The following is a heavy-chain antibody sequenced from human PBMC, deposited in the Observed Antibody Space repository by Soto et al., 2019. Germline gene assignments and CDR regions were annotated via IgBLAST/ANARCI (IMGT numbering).Heavy chain of an antibody. CDR1: GGSISSYY. CDR2: SYYSGST. V-gene: IGHV4-59*01. CDR3: ARVRGYCSGGSCYSGNFSYYYYMDV. J-gene: IGHJ6*03. Sequence: QVQLQESGPGLVKPSETLSLTCTVSGGSISSYYWSWIRQPPGKGLEWIGYSYYSGSTNYNPSLKSRVTISVDTSKNQFSLKLSSVTAADTAVYYCARVRGYCSGGSCYSGNFSYYYYMDVWGKGTTVTVSS. D-gene: IGHD2-15*01.